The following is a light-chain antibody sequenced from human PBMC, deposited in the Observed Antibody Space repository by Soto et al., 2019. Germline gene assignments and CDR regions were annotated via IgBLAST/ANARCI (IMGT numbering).Light chain of an antibody. CDR2: DAS. V-gene: IGKV1-33*01. Sequence: DIQMTQSPSSLFASVGDRVTITCHATQDINIYLNWYQQKPGKAPNLLIYDASNLEIGVPSRFSGSGSGTHFTFTISSLQTEDIGTYYCQKYDILPINCGRGTRLAIK. CDR3: QKYDILPIN. J-gene: IGKJ5*01. CDR1: QDINIY.